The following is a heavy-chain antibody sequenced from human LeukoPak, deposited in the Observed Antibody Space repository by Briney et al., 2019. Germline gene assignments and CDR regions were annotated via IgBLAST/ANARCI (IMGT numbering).Heavy chain of an antibody. CDR2: IYYSGTT. V-gene: IGHV4-59*01. CDR1: GGSIGNYY. CDR3: ARGVYIAAAQYGY. D-gene: IGHD6-13*01. Sequence: SETLSLTCTISGGSIGNYYWSWIRQPAGKGLEWIGYIYYSGTTNYNPSLKSRVTISVDTSKNQFSLKLNSVTAADTAVYYCARGVYIAAAQYGYWGQGTLVTVSS. J-gene: IGHJ4*02.